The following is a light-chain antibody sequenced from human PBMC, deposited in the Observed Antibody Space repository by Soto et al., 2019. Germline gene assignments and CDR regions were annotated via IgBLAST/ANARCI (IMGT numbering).Light chain of an antibody. CDR1: QSVSSN. Sequence: EIVMTQSPATLSVSPGERATLSCRASQSVSSNLAWHQQKPGQAPRSLIYGASTRATGIPANFSGSGSGTEFTLTISSLQSEDFAVYYCQQYNNWTFGQGTKVEIK. CDR3: QQYNNWT. J-gene: IGKJ1*01. CDR2: GAS. V-gene: IGKV3-15*01.